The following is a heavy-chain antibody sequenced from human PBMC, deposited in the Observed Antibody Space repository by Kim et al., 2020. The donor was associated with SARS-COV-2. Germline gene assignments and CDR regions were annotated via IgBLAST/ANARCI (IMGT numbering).Heavy chain of an antibody. D-gene: IGHD6-19*01. CDR2: IYYSGST. CDR3: ARQSIAVAGTGPDAFDI. V-gene: IGHV4-39*01. J-gene: IGHJ3*02. Sequence: SETLSLTCTVSGGSISSSSYYWGWIRQPPGKGLEWIGSIYYSGSTYYNPSLKSRVTISVDTSKNQFSLKLSSVTAADTAVYYCARQSIAVAGTGPDAFDIWGQGTMVTVSS. CDR1: GGSISSSSYY.